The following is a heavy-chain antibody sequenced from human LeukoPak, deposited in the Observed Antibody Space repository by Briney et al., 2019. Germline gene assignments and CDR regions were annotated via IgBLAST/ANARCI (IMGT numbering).Heavy chain of an antibody. V-gene: IGHV1-18*01. CDR1: GYTFTSYD. D-gene: IGHD2-15*01. Sequence: ASVKVSCKASGYTFTSYDISWVRQAPGQRLEWMGWISVYNGHTNYAQKFQDRVTMTTDTSTNTAYMELRGLTSDDTAVYYCARFCSGGGCYHNWFDPWGQGTLVTVSS. J-gene: IGHJ5*02. CDR3: ARFCSGGGCYHNWFDP. CDR2: ISVYNGHT.